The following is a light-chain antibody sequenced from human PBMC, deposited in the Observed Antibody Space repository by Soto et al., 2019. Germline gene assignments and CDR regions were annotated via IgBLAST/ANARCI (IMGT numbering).Light chain of an antibody. CDR1: NSDIGGYDY. CDR3: SSYTTSLTFWL. CDR2: EVS. V-gene: IGLV2-14*01. Sequence: QLVLTQPASVSGSPGQTITISCTGTNSDIGGYDYVTWYQHHPGKAPKLLIYEVSDRPSGVSHRFSGSKSGNTASLTIAGLQAEDEADYYCSSYTTSLTFWLIGGGTKLTVL. J-gene: IGLJ3*02.